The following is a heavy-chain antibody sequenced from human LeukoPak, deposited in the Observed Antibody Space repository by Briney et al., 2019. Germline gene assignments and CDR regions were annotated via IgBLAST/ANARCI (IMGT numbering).Heavy chain of an antibody. CDR2: IWYDGSNK. Sequence: GRSLRLSCAASGFTFSNYGMHWVRQAPGKGLEWVAVIWYDGSNKYYAESVKGRFTISRDNSKNTLYLQMNSLRAEDTAVYYCARGDYYDSSGYSQYFQHWGQGTLVTVSS. CDR1: GFTFSNYG. CDR3: ARGDYYDSSGYSQYFQH. V-gene: IGHV3-33*01. J-gene: IGHJ1*01. D-gene: IGHD3-22*01.